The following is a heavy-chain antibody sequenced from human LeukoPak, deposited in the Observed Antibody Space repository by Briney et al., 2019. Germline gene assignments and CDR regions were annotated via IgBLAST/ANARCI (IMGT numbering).Heavy chain of an antibody. CDR3: ARDVFSGSYSVDY. J-gene: IGHJ4*02. Sequence: PGGSLRLSCAASGFTVSSNYMSWVRQAPGKGLEWVSVIYSGGSTYYADSVKGRFTISRDNSKNTLYLQMNSLRAEDTAVYYCARDVFSGSYSVDYWGQGTLVTVSS. D-gene: IGHD1-26*01. CDR2: IYSGGST. CDR1: GFTVSSNY. V-gene: IGHV3-66*01.